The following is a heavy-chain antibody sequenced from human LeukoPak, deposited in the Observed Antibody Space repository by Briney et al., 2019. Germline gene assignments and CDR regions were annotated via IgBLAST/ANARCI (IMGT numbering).Heavy chain of an antibody. CDR2: IYHSGST. V-gene: IGHV4-30-2*01. J-gene: IGHJ4*02. CDR1: GGSISSGGYY. D-gene: IGHD5-18*01. CDR3: ARELYSYGYEDY. Sequence: PSETLSLTCTVSGGSISSGGYYWSWIRQPPGKGLEWIGYIYHSGSTYYNPSLKSRVTISVDRSKNQFSLKLSSVTAADTAVYYCARELYSYGYEDYWGQGTLVTVSS.